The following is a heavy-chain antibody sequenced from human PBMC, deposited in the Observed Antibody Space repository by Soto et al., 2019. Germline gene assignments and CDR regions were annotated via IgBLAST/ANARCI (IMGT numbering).Heavy chain of an antibody. CDR2: IYYSGST. CDR3: AREVIVVVPAAINWFDP. Sequence: QVQLQESGPGLVKPSQTLSLTCTVSGGSISSGDYYWSWIRQPPGQGLEWIGYIYYSGSTYYNPSLKSRVTISVDTSKNQFSLKLSSVTAADTAVYYCAREVIVVVPAAINWFDPWGQGTLVTVSS. D-gene: IGHD2-2*01. J-gene: IGHJ5*02. CDR1: GGSISSGDYY. V-gene: IGHV4-30-4*01.